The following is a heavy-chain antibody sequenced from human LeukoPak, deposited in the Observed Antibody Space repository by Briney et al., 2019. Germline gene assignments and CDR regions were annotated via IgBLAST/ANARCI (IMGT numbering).Heavy chain of an antibody. D-gene: IGHD1-26*01. CDR2: IWDDGSNK. Sequence: GGSLRLSCAASGFTFSSYGMHWVRQAPGKGLEWVAVIWDDGSNKYYADSVKGRFTISRDNSKNTLYLQMNSLRAEDTAVYYCARDRGGCYYEIAYWGQGTLATVSS. V-gene: IGHV3-33*01. CDR3: ARDRGGCYYEIAY. J-gene: IGHJ4*02. CDR1: GFTFSSYG.